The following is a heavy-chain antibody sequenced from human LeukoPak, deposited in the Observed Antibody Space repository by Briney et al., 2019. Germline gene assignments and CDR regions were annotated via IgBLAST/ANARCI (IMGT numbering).Heavy chain of an antibody. D-gene: IGHD7-27*01. Sequence: GGSLRLSCAASGFTFSSYWMSWVRQAPGKGLEWVANIKQDGSEKYYVDSVKGRFTISRDNAKNSLYLQMNSLRAEDTAVYYCARLLNWGSRRGFNWFDPWGQGTLVTVSS. CDR1: GFTFSSYW. J-gene: IGHJ5*02. V-gene: IGHV3-7*01. CDR3: ARLLNWGSRRGFNWFDP. CDR2: IKQDGSEK.